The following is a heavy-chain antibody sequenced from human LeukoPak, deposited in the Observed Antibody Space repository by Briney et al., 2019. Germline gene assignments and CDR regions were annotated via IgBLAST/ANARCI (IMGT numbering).Heavy chain of an antibody. J-gene: IGHJ5*02. CDR1: GYTFTGYW. CDR2: IYPGDSDT. V-gene: IGHV5-51*01. CDR3: ARHHHGSGSFSHWFDP. D-gene: IGHD3-10*01. Sequence: GASVKVSCKASGYTFTGYWIGWVRQMPGKGLEWMGIIYPGDSDTRYSPSFQGQVTISADKSISTAYLQWSSLKASDTAMYYCARHHHGSGSFSHWFDPWGQGTLVTVSS.